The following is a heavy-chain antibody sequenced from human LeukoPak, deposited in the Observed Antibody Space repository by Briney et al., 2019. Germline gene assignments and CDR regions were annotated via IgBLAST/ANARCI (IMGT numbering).Heavy chain of an antibody. CDR1: GGAFSSYA. Sequence: SVKVSCKASGGAFSSYAISWVRQAPGQGLEWMGGIIPIFGTANYAQKFQGRVTITTDESTSTAYMELSSLRSEDTAVYYCARAPLLGEYYYYSSGYGFDYWGQGTLVTVSS. CDR2: IIPIFGTA. CDR3: ARAPLLGEYYYYSSGYGFDY. D-gene: IGHD3-22*01. V-gene: IGHV1-69*05. J-gene: IGHJ4*02.